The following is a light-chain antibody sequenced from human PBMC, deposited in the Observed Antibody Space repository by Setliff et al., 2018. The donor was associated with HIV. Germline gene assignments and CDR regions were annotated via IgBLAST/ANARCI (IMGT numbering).Light chain of an antibody. CDR2: DVS. Sequence: QSALTQPASVSGSPGQSITISCTGNSSDVGDYNYVSWYQQHPGKAPKLMIYDVSNRPSGVSNRFSGSKSGNTASLTISGLQAEDEADYYCSSYTSSSTYVFGTGTKVTVL. V-gene: IGLV2-14*03. CDR1: SSDVGDYNY. J-gene: IGLJ1*01. CDR3: SSYTSSSTYV.